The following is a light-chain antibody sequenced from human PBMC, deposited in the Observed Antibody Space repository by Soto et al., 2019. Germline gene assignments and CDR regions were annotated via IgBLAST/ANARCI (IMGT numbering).Light chain of an antibody. CDR3: CSYAGSYTLV. V-gene: IGLV2-11*01. J-gene: IGLJ1*01. Sequence: QSALTQPRSVSGSPGQSVTISCTGTSSDVGGYEYVSWYQQHPGKAPKLMIYDVSKRPSGVPDRFSGSKSGNTASLTISGLQAEDEAHYYCCSYAGSYTLVFGTGTKVTVL. CDR1: SSDVGGYEY. CDR2: DVS.